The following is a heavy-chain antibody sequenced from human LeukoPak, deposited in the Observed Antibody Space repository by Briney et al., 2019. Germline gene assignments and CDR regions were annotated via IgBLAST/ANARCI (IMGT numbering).Heavy chain of an antibody. CDR2: IYHSGST. CDR3: ARSSGYSYGRDNWFDP. V-gene: IGHV4-4*02. J-gene: IGHJ5*02. D-gene: IGHD5-18*01. CDR1: GGSISSSNW. Sequence: PSETLSLTCAVSGGSISSSNWWSWVRQPPGKGLEWIGEIYHSGSTNYNPSLKSRVTISVDKSKNQFSLKLSSVTVADTAVYYCARSSGYSYGRDNWFDPWGQGTLVTVSS.